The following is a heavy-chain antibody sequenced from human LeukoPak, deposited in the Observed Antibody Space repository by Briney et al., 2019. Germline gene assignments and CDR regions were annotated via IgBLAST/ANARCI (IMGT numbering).Heavy chain of an antibody. CDR3: TRRYSYGFGMDV. CDR2: IRSKANSYAT. CDR1: GCTFSRSA. V-gene: IGHV3-73*01. D-gene: IGHD5-18*01. Sequence: GGSLRLSCAASGCTFSRSAMHWVRQASGKGLEWVGRIRSKANSYATAYAASVKGRFTISRDDSKNTAYLQMNSLKTEDTAVYYCTRRYSYGFGMDVWGKGTTVTVSS. J-gene: IGHJ6*04.